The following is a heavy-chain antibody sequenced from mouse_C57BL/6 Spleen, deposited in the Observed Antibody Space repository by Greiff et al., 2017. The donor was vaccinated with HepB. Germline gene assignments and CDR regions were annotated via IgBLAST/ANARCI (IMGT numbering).Heavy chain of an antibody. V-gene: IGHV1-7*01. D-gene: IGHD1-1*01. J-gene: IGHJ2*01. CDR3: ARGGITTVVAFDY. Sequence: VKLQQSGAELAKPGASVKLSCKASGYTFTSYWMHWVKQRPGQGLEWIGYINPSSGYTKYNQKFKDKATLTAYKSSSTAYMQLSSLTYEDSAVYYCARGGITTVVAFDYWGQGTTLTVSS. CDR1: GYTFTSYW. CDR2: INPSSGYT.